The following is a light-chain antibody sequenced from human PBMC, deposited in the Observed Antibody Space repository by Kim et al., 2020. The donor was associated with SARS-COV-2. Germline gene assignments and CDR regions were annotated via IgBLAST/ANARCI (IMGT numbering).Light chain of an antibody. V-gene: IGKV1-6*01. CDR2: SAS. Sequence: AIQMTQSPSSLSASIGDTVTITCRASQGIGNDLDWYQQKPGKAPNLLIYSASTLQSGVPLRFSGNGSGTDFTLTISRLQPEDFATYYCLQDYNYPITFGQGTRLEIK. J-gene: IGKJ5*01. CDR1: QGIGND. CDR3: LQDYNYPIT.